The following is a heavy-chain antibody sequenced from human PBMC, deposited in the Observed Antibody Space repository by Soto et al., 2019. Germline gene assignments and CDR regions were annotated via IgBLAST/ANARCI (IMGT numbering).Heavy chain of an antibody. V-gene: IGHV3-48*01. CDR2: ISSSSSTI. D-gene: IGHD3-10*01. CDR3: ASVRWFGDKSRYMDV. Sequence: GGSLRLSCAASGFTFSSYSMNWVRQAPGKGLEWVSYISSSSSTIYYADSVKGRFTISRDNAKNSLYLQMNSLRAEDTAVYYGASVRWFGDKSRYMDVWGKGTTVTVSS. CDR1: GFTFSSYS. J-gene: IGHJ6*03.